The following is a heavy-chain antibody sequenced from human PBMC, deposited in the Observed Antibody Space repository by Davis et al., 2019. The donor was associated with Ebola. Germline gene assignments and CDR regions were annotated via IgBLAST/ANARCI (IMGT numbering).Heavy chain of an antibody. Sequence: SDPLSPPFTVLGASISSYYWSWHRQPPGKGLEWIGHIYYSGSTNYNPSLKTRVTMSLDTSKNQVSLNLSSVTAADTAVYYCATAPRQCSPGCWFEYRGQGTLVTVSS. CDR3: ATAPRQCSPGCWFEY. J-gene: IGHJ5*01. CDR2: IYYSGST. CDR1: GASISSYY. D-gene: IGHD6-13*01. V-gene: IGHV4-59*01.